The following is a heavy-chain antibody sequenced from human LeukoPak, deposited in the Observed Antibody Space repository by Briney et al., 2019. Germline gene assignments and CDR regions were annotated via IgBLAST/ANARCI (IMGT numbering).Heavy chain of an antibody. V-gene: IGHV3-7*02. J-gene: IGHJ5*02. Sequence: PGGSLRLSCAASGFTFSRYWMSWVRQAPGKGLEWVANIKQGGSEKHYVDSVKGRFTISRDNAKNTLYLQMNSLRVEDTAVYYCASSSGGFNWFDPWGQGTLVTVSS. CDR2: IKQGGSEK. CDR3: ASSSGGFNWFDP. D-gene: IGHD3-22*01. CDR1: GFTFSRYW.